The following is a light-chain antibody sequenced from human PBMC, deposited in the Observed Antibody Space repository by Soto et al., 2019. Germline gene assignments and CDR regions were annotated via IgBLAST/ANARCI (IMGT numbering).Light chain of an antibody. CDR2: AAS. Sequence: EIVMTQSPATLSVSPGERATLSCRASQSVSSNFAWYQQKPGQAPRLLIFAASTRATGIPARFSGSGSGTEFTLTISSLQSEDFAVYYCQQYNDWPLTFGGRTKVEIE. CDR1: QSVSSN. V-gene: IGKV3-15*01. J-gene: IGKJ4*01. CDR3: QQYNDWPLT.